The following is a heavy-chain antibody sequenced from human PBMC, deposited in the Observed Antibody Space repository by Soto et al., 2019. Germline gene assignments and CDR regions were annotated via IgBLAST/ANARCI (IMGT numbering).Heavy chain of an antibody. Sequence: LSLTCSVSGDSISDYYWSWIRQPPGKGLEWVGYIFHSGSTKYNPSLRSRLTISMDTSQNQFSLSLRSVTAADTALYYCARGFCDSIGCSNDAFDIWGQGTMVTVSS. CDR3: ARGFCDSIGCSNDAFDI. V-gene: IGHV4-59*01. D-gene: IGHD2-2*01. J-gene: IGHJ3*02. CDR1: GDSISDYY. CDR2: IFHSGST.